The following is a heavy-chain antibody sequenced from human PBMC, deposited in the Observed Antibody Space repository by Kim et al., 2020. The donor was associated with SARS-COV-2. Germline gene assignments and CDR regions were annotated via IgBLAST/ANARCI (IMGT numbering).Heavy chain of an antibody. CDR3: AATGPDSPLLWFGENNAFDI. Sequence: SVKVSCKASGFTFTSSAMQWVRQARGQRLEWIGWIVVGSGNTNYAQKFQERVTITRDMSTSTAYMELSSLRSEDTAVYYCAATGPDSPLLWFGENNAFDIWGQGAMVTVSS. CDR2: IVVGSGNT. J-gene: IGHJ3*02. CDR1: GFTFTSSA. V-gene: IGHV1-58*02. D-gene: IGHD3-10*01.